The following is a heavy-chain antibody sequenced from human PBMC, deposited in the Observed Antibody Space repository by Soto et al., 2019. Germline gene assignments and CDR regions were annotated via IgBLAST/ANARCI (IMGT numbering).Heavy chain of an antibody. J-gene: IGHJ5*02. V-gene: IGHV1-69*17. D-gene: IGHD3-10*01. CDR1: GGIFSSYA. CDR3: ARVGEPGSGRFDP. Sequence: QVQLVQSGSEVKKPGSSVKVSCKASGGIFSSYAVDWVRLAPGQGLEWVGGIIPIFGIANYAQKFQGRVTITADKSTTTAYMELSSLRSEDTAVYYCARVGEPGSGRFDPWGQGTLVTVSS. CDR2: IIPIFGIA.